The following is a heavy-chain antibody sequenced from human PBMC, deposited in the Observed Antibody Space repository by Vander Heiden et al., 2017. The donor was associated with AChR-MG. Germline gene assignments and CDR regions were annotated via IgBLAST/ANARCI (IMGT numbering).Heavy chain of an antibody. D-gene: IGHD6-19*01. V-gene: IGHV2-5*02. CDR1: GFSLSTSGVG. CDR2: IYWDDDK. J-gene: IGHJ5*02. CDR3: AHRRREQWRGTRSGWFDP. Sequence: QITLKESGPTLVKPTQTLTLTCTFSGFSLSTSGVGVGWIRQPPGKALEWLALIYWDDDKRYSPSLKSRLTITKDTSKNQVVLTMTNMDPVETATYYCAHRRREQWRGTRSGWFDPWGQGTLVTVSS.